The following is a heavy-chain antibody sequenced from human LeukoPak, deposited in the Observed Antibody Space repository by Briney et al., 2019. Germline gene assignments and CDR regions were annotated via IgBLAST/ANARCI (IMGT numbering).Heavy chain of an antibody. V-gene: IGHV3-7*03. CDR3: VKDERDAYYEF. J-gene: IGHJ4*02. CDR2: INEDETAK. CDR1: EFTFSNYW. D-gene: IGHD3-16*01. Sequence: GGSLRLSCAASEFTFSNYWMTWVRQAPGKGLEWVANINEDETAKYYVGSVKGRFTISRDNAKNSLYLQMNSLRAEDTAIYYCVKDERDAYYEFWGQGTLVTVST.